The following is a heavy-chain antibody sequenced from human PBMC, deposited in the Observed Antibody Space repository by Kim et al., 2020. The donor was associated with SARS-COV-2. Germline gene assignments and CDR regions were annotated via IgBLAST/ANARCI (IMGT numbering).Heavy chain of an antibody. V-gene: IGHV3-23*01. CDR2: ITGSGGGT. CDR1: GVTFSNYA. J-gene: IGHJ6*02. D-gene: IGHD2-21*02. Sequence: GGSLRLSCAASGVTFSNYAMSWVRQAPGKGLEWVSSITGSGGGTYYADYVQGRFTISRDNSKRTLYLQMNGLRAEDTAIYYCAKDTMAVTAGIGYLFGMDVWGQGTTVTVSS. CDR3: AKDTMAVTAGIGYLFGMDV.